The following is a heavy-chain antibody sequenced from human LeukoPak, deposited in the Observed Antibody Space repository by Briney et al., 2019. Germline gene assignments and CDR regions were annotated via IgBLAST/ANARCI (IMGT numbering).Heavy chain of an antibody. D-gene: IGHD1-26*01. CDR2: IYYSGST. CDR1: GGSISSYY. J-gene: IGHJ4*02. CDR3: ARDLTGEGYFDY. Sequence: PSGTLSLTCTVSGGSISSYYWSWIRQPPGKGLEWIGYIYYSGSTNYNPSLKSRVTISVDTSKNQFSLKLSSVTAADTAVYYCARDLTGEGYFDYWGQGTLVTVSS. V-gene: IGHV4-59*01.